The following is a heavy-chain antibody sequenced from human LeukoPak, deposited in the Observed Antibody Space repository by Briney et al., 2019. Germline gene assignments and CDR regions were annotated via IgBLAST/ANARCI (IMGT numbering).Heavy chain of an antibody. Sequence: ASETLSLTCTVSGGSISSYYWSWIRQPPGKGLEWIGYIYYSGSTNYNPSLKSRVTISVDTSKNQFSLKLSSVTAADTAVYYCARTGYDSSGYYNDYWGQGTLVTVSS. V-gene: IGHV4-59*01. J-gene: IGHJ4*02. CDR1: GGSISSYY. CDR2: IYYSGST. D-gene: IGHD3-22*01. CDR3: ARTGYDSSGYYNDY.